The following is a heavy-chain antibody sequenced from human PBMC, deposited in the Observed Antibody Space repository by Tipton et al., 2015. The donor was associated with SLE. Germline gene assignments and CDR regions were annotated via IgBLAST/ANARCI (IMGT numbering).Heavy chain of an antibody. CDR2: VSYGGTS. V-gene: IGHV4-39*07. CDR3: ARRSYYDSSGYYDY. D-gene: IGHD3-22*01. J-gene: IGHJ4*02. CDR1: GDSISSSSYF. Sequence: TLSLTCIVSGDSISSSSYFWGWIRQPPGKSLEWIGTVSYGGTSYYNPSLNSRVTISVDTSKNQFSLKLSSVTAADTAVYYCARRSYYDSSGYYDYWGQGTLVTVSS.